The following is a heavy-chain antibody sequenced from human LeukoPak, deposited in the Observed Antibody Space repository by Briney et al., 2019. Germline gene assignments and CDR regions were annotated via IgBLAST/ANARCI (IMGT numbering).Heavy chain of an antibody. CDR1: GFTFSSYA. D-gene: IGHD3-22*01. J-gene: IGHJ3*02. V-gene: IGHV3-30-3*01. CDR3: ARDEFRKIVVPGYI. CDR2: ISYDGSNK. Sequence: GRSLRLSCEASGFTFSSYAMHWVRQAPGQGLEWVAVISYDGSNKYYADSLKGRFTISRDNSKNTLYLQMDSLRAEDTAVYYCARDEFRKIVVPGYIWGQGTMGTVSS.